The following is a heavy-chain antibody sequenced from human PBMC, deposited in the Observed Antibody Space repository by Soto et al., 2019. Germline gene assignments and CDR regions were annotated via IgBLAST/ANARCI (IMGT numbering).Heavy chain of an antibody. CDR1: GFTFSSYG. V-gene: IGHV3-30*18. CDR2: ISYDGSNK. CDR3: AKDQRPNHYYYGMDV. Sequence: QVQLVESGGGVVQPGRSLRLSCAASGFTFSSYGMHWVRQAPGKGLEWVAVISYDGSNKYYADSVKGRFTISRDNSKNTLYLQMNSQRAEDTAVYYCAKDQRPNHYYYGMDVWGQGTTVTVSS. D-gene: IGHD1-1*01. J-gene: IGHJ6*02.